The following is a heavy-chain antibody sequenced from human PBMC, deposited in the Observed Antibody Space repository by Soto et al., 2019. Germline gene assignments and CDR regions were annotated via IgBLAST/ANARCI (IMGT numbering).Heavy chain of an antibody. J-gene: IGHJ1*01. CDR2: VRHSGSP. Sequence: SGTLLLSCFVSGGYMTSGGGYWTWIRQHPGKGLEWIGNVRHSGSPFYNPSLKSRVSISVHTSKNQFSLKLSSVTAADTAVYFCVRGILSWGQGTLVTVSS. V-gene: IGHV4-31*03. CDR3: VRGILS. CDR1: GGYMTSGGGY.